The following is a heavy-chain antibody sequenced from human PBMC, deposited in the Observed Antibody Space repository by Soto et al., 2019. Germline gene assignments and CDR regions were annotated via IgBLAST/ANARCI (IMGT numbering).Heavy chain of an antibody. CDR3: AKGRRITMIVVVISAFDI. Sequence: TGGSLRLSCAAPGFTFCSYAMRWVRQAPGEGLEWVSAISGSGGSTYYADSVEGRFTISRDNSKNTLYLQMNSLRAEDTAVYYCAKGRRITMIVVVISAFDIWGQGTMVTVSS. J-gene: IGHJ3*02. CDR1: GFTFCSYA. D-gene: IGHD3-22*01. V-gene: IGHV3-23*01. CDR2: ISGSGGST.